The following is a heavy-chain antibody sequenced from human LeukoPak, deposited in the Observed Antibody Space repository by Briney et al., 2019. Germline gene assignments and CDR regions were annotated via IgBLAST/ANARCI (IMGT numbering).Heavy chain of an antibody. CDR3: PRVASITMIVGGHAGYYLDE. J-gene: IGHJ4*02. CDR2: INLNNGGT. D-gene: IGHD3-22*01. V-gene: IGHV1-2*02. CDR1: GYTFTGYC. Sequence: ASVKVSCTASGYTFTGYCISWVRQAPGQGLEWMGWINLNNGGTNYAQKLQGRVTMTTDTSNSTTYMELSRLRSDDPAVYLCPRVASITMIVGGHAGYYLDEWGGGTVVAVS.